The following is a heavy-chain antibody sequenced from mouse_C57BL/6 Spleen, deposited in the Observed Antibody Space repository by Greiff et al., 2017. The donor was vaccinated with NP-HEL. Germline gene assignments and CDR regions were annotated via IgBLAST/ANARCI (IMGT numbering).Heavy chain of an antibody. CDR2: ISDGGSYT. CDR1: GFTFSSYA. D-gene: IGHD2-5*01. J-gene: IGHJ3*01. CDR3: ARDSNYEGFAY. Sequence: EVQLVESGGGLVKPGGSLKLSCAASGFTFSSYAMSWVRQTPEKRLEWVATISDGGSYTYYPDNVKGRFTISRDNAKNNLYLQMSHLKSEDTAMYYCARDSNYEGFAYWGQGTLVTVSA. V-gene: IGHV5-4*01.